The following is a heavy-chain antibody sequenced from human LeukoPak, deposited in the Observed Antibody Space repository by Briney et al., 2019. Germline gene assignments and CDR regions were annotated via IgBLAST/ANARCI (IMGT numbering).Heavy chain of an antibody. V-gene: IGHV3-7*01. CDR1: GFTFSSYW. CDR2: IKQDGSEK. CDR3: ARDCHLTGYSWPYYFDY. J-gene: IGHJ4*02. Sequence: GGPLRLSCAASGFTFSSYWMSRVRQAPGKGLEWVANIKQDGSEKYYVDSVKGRFTISRDNAKNSLYLQMNSLRAEDTAVYYCARDCHLTGYSWPYYFDYWGQGTLVTVSS. D-gene: IGHD3-9*01.